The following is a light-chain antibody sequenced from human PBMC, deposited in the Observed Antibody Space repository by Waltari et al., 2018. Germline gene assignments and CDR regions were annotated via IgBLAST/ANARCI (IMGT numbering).Light chain of an antibody. Sequence: VFYSSNNKNDLAWYQQKPGQPPKLLIYWASTRESGVPDRFSGSGSGTDFTLTISSLQAEDVAVYYCQQYYTTPLTFGGGTKVEIK. V-gene: IGKV4-1*01. J-gene: IGKJ4*01. CDR1: VFYSSNNKND. CDR3: QQYYTTPLT. CDR2: WAS.